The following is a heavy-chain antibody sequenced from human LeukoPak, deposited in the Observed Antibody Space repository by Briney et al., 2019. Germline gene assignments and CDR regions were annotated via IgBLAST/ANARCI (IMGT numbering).Heavy chain of an antibody. D-gene: IGHD5-12*01. J-gene: IGHJ4*02. CDR2: IYSDNT. CDR1: GFTVSSNS. V-gene: IGHV3-53*01. Sequence: GGSLRLPCTVSGFTVSSNSMSWVRQAPGKGLEWVSFIYSDNTHYSDSVKGRFTISRDNSKNTLYLQMNSLRAEDTAVYYCARGPSGHHNTGGQGTLVTVSS. CDR3: ARGPSGHHNT.